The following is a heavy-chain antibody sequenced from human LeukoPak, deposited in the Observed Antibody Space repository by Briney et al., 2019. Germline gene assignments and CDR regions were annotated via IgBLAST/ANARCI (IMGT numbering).Heavy chain of an antibody. J-gene: IGHJ4*02. Sequence: SETLSLTCTVSGGSISGGGYYWSWIRQHPGKGLEWIGYIYYSGSTYYNPSLKSRVTISVDTSKNQFSLKLSSVTAADTAVYYCARAPPPYDSSGYYIDYWGQGTLVTVSS. V-gene: IGHV4-31*03. CDR2: IYYSGST. D-gene: IGHD3-22*01. CDR1: GGSISGGGYY. CDR3: ARAPPPYDSSGYYIDY.